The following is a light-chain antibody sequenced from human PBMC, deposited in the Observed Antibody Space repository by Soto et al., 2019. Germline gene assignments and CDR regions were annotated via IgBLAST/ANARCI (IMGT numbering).Light chain of an antibody. CDR3: AAWDDSLNGVV. CDR2: TNN. J-gene: IGLJ2*01. CDR1: SSNIGSNT. V-gene: IGLV1-44*01. Sequence: QSVLTQPPSASGTPGQWVTISCSGSSSNIGSNTVNWYQQLPGTAPKLLIYTNNRRPSGVPDRFSGSKSGTSASLAISGLQSEDEADYSCAAWDDSLNGVVFGGGTKLTVL.